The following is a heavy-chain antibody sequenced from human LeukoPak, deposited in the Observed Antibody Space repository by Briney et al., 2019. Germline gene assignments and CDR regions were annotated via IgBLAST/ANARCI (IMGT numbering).Heavy chain of an antibody. CDR3: AKSYYDFWSGYYTIWDY. V-gene: IGHV3-30*02. D-gene: IGHD3-3*01. J-gene: IGHJ4*02. CDR1: GFTFSSYG. CDR2: IRYDGSNK. Sequence: SGGSLRLSCAASGFTFSSYGMHWVRQAPGKGLEWVAFIRYDGSNKYYADSVKGRFTISRDNSKNTLYLQMNSLRAEDTAVYYCAKSYYDFWSGYYTIWDYWGQGTLVTVSS.